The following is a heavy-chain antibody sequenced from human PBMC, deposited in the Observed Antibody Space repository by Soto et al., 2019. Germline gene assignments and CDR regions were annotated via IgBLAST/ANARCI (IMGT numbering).Heavy chain of an antibody. Sequence: EVQLLESGGGLVQPGGSLRLSCAVSGFSFSTYAMSWVRQAPGKGLEWVSGISAGGGNTYYADSVRGRFTISRDNFMDTLYLQITRLRAEDTAFYYCAKHAEYQLVSWFDPWGQGTLVTVSS. J-gene: IGHJ5*02. D-gene: IGHD2-2*01. CDR1: GFSFSTYA. CDR2: ISAGGGNT. V-gene: IGHV3-23*01. CDR3: AKHAEYQLVSWFDP.